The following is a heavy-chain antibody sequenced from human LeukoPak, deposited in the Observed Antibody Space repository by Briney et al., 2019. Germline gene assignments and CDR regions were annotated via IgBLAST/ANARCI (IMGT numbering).Heavy chain of an antibody. Sequence: AGGSLRLSCAGSGFTFSNYGMHWVRQAPGKGPEWVAVISYDGTNKYYADSVKGRFTISRDNSKNTLYLQMNSLRAEDTAVYYCAKAIAVAGMKNVYQEGGFDHWGQGTLVTVSS. J-gene: IGHJ4*02. CDR2: ISYDGTNK. CDR3: AKAIAVAGMKNVYQEGGFDH. V-gene: IGHV3-30*18. CDR1: GFTFSNYG. D-gene: IGHD6-19*01.